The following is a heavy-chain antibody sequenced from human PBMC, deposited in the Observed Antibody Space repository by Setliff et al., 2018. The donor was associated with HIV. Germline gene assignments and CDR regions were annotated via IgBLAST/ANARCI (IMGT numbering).Heavy chain of an antibody. D-gene: IGHD3-22*01. Sequence: PGGSLRLSCSASGFTFTIYPMHWVRQAPGKGLEYVSAISPNGDNTHYADSVKGRFTISRDDSKSIGYLQMNSLKTEDTAVYYCTSSGANYYDRSVYPGYWGQGTLVTVSS. CDR3: TSSGANYYDRSVYPGY. CDR1: GFTFTIYP. J-gene: IGHJ4*02. V-gene: IGHV3-64*04. CDR2: ISPNGDNT.